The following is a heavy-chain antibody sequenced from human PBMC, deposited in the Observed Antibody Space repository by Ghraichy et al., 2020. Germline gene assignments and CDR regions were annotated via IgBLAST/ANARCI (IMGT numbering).Heavy chain of an antibody. J-gene: IGHJ6*02. CDR2: IRGDGGSI. Sequence: GGSLRLSCAGSGLSFDEHAMHWVRQAPGKGLEWVSFIRGDGGSIFYADYVQGRFTISRDNSKNSLYLQLNNLRTEDTALYYCARDAARPDYFYYYTMDVWGQGTTVTVSS. D-gene: IGHD6-6*01. CDR3: ARDAARPDYFYYYTMDV. V-gene: IGHV3-43*02. CDR1: GLSFDEHA.